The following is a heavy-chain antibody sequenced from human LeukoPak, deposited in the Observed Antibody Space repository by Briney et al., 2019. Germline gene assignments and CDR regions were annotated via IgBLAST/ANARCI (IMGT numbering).Heavy chain of an antibody. D-gene: IGHD3-3*01. V-gene: IGHV1-2*06. CDR2: INPNSGGT. CDR1: GGTFSSYA. Sequence: ASVKVSCKASGGTFSSYAISWVRQAPGQGLEWMGRINPNSGGTNYAQKFQGRVTMTRDTSISTAYMGLSRLRSDDTAVYYCAREADYDFWSGYPDYWGQGTLVTVSS. J-gene: IGHJ4*02. CDR3: AREADYDFWSGYPDY.